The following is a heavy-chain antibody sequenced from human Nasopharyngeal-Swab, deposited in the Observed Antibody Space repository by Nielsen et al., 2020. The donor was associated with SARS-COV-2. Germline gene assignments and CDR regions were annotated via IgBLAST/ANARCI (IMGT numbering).Heavy chain of an antibody. CDR3: ARERGSSWYYFDY. CDR2: ISSSSSYI. V-gene: IGHV3-21*01. D-gene: IGHD6-13*01. J-gene: IGHJ4*02. Sequence: WIRQPPGKGLEWVSSISSSSSYIYYADSVKGRFTISRDNAKNSLYLQMNSLRAEDTAVYYCARERGSSWYYFDYWGQGTLVT.